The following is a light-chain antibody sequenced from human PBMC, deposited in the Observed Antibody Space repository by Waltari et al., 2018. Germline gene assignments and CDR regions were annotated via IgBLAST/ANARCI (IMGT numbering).Light chain of an antibody. CDR3: QQYHNWPRGM. V-gene: IGKV3-15*01. CDR2: GAS. CDR1: QSIGGH. Sequence: EIVMTQSPVTLSVSPGERVTLSCRASQSIGGHLAWYQQKTGQPPRLRISGASTRATGIPARFSGSGSETAFTLTISCLQSEDSALYYCQQYHNWPRGMFGQGTKVEFK. J-gene: IGKJ1*01.